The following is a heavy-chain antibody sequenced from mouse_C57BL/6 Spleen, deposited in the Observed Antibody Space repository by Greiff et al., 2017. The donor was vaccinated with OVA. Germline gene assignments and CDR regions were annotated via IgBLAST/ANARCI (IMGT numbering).Heavy chain of an antibody. CDR2: IHPNSGST. CDR1: GYTFTSYW. CDR3: ARRGDYDTYFDV. V-gene: IGHV1-64*01. J-gene: IGHJ1*03. D-gene: IGHD2-4*01. Sequence: QVQLQQPGAELVKPGASVKLSCKASGYTFTSYWMHWVKQRPGQGLEWIGMIHPNSGSTNYNEKFKSKATLTVDNSSSTAYMQLSSLTSEDSAVYYCARRGDYDTYFDVWGTGTTVTVSS.